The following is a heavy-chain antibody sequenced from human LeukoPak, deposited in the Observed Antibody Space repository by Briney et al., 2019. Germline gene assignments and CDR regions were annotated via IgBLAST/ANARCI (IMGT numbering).Heavy chain of an antibody. CDR2: ISAYNGNT. D-gene: IGHD6-13*01. CDR3: ARDDFIAAAARRWFDP. J-gene: IGHJ5*02. V-gene: IGHV1-18*01. Sequence: ASVKVSCKASGYTFTSYGISWVRQALGQGLEWMGWISAYNGNTNYAQKLQGRVTMTTDTSTSTAYMELRSLRSDDTAVYYCARDDFIAAAARRWFDPWGQGTLVTVSS. CDR1: GYTFTSYG.